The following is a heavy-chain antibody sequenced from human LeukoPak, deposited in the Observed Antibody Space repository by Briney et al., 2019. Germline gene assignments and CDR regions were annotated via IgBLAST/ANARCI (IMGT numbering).Heavy chain of an antibody. D-gene: IGHD6-13*01. CDR1: GFTFSSYI. J-gene: IGHJ4*02. Sequence: PGGSLRLCWASSGFTFSSYIMNWVRQAPGKGLEGVSSISSSSSYIYYADSVKGRFTVSRDNAKNSLYLQMNSLRAEDTAVSYCARIIAAAGPYYFDYWGQGTLVTVSS. V-gene: IGHV3-21*01. CDR2: ISSSSSYI. CDR3: ARIIAAAGPYYFDY.